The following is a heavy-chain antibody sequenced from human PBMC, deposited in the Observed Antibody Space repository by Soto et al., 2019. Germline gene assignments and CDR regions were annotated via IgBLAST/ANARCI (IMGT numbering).Heavy chain of an antibody. CDR3: ARDWYEDY. V-gene: IGHV3-23*01. J-gene: IGHJ4*02. CDR2: ISGGGNT. CDR1: GFTFSSYA. D-gene: IGHD6-13*01. Sequence: EVQLLESGGGLIQPGGSLRLSCAASGFTFSSYAMTWVRQAPGKGLEWVSVISGGGNTYYADSVKGRFTISRDNSKNMAYLQMDSLRADDTAVYYCARDWYEDYWGQGTLVNVSS.